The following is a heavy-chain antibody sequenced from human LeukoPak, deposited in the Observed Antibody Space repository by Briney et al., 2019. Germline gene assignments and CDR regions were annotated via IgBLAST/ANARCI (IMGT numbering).Heavy chain of an antibody. CDR3: ARDGVSSSPDFDY. CDR1: GFTFGGYW. CDR2: IKYDGSEK. Sequence: GGSLRLYCGASGFTFGGYWMYWVRQAPGKGLAWVANIKYDGSEKNYVDSVKGRFTISRDNAKNSLYLQMNSLRAEDTAVYYCARDGVSSSPDFDYWGQGTLVTVSS. D-gene: IGHD6-6*01. J-gene: IGHJ4*02. V-gene: IGHV3-7*01.